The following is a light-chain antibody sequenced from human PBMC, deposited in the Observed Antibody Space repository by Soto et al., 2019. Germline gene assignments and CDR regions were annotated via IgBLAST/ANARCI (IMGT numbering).Light chain of an antibody. V-gene: IGKV1-5*03. CDR1: QSISSW. CDR2: KAS. J-gene: IGKJ1*01. CDR3: QQYNSYPG. Sequence: DIQMTQSPSTLSASVGDRVTITCRASQSISSWLAWYQQKPGKAPKLLIYKASSLESWVPSRFSGSGSGTAFTLTISSLQPDDFATYYCQQYNSYPGFGQGTKVEIK.